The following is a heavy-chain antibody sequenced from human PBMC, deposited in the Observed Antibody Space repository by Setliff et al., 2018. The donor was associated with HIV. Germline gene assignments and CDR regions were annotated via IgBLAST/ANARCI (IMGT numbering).Heavy chain of an antibody. CDR3: ARQTLEYYDTLTGYYRSPKNFDS. CDR1: GGSINRSNYY. J-gene: IGHJ4*02. CDR2: ISYTGST. V-gene: IGHV4-39*01. D-gene: IGHD3-9*01. Sequence: PSETLSLTCTVPGGSINRSNYYWGWIRQPPGKGLEWIGTISYTGSTYYDPSLKSRVTISVDTSKKQFSLKLRSVTAADTAVYYCARQTLEYYDTLTGYYRSPKNFDSWGQGTLVTVSS.